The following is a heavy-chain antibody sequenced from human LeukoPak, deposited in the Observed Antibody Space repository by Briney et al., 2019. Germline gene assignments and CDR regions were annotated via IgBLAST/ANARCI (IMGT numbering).Heavy chain of an antibody. CDR2: IYQSGTT. D-gene: IGHD2-15*01. V-gene: IGHV4-59*08. CDR3: VRHLSAGRPAFDI. CDR1: LGSVKNYY. J-gene: IGHJ3*02. Sequence: SETLSLTCTVSLGSVKNYYWSWIRQPAGKGLEWIGRIYQSGTTYYSPSLKSRVTISVDTSNNKFSLKLTSLTAADTAVYYCVRHLSAGRPAFDIWGQGTMVTVSS.